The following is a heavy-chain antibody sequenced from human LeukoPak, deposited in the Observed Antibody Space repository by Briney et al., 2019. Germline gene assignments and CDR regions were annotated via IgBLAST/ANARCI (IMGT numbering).Heavy chain of an antibody. V-gene: IGHV3-23*01. CDR2: ITGGGDIT. Sequence: GGSLRLSCAPSGFTFSSYAMSWVRQAPGKGLGWVSTITGGGDITKDADSLKGRFPISRDDPKNTLYLQMNSLRADDTAVYYCARDRRPWYFDLWGRGTLVTVSS. D-gene: IGHD6-6*01. CDR1: GFTFSSYA. CDR3: ARDRRPWYFDL. J-gene: IGHJ2*01.